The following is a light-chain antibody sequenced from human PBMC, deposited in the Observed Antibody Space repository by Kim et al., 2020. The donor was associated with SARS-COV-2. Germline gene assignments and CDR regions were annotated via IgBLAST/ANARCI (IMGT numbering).Light chain of an antibody. V-gene: IGLV3-1*01. J-gene: IGLJ3*02. CDR3: QAWVNDVGV. Sequence: SYELTQPPSVSVSPGQTATITCSGDKLGDRYTSWYQQKPGQSPVLVVYHDTKRPSGIPERFSGSNSGNKATLTISGTQTIDEADYYCQAWVNDVGVFGGGTQLTVL. CDR2: HDT. CDR1: KLGDRY.